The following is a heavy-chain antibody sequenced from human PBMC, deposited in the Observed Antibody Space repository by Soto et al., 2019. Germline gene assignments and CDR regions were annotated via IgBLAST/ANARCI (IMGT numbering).Heavy chain of an antibody. V-gene: IGHV4-59*08. CDR1: GGSISSYY. Sequence: SETLSLTCTVSGGSISSYYWSWNRQPPGKGLEWIGYIYYSGSTNYNPSLKSRVTISVDTSKNQFSLKLSSVTAADTAVYYCAARSYGDYIHWGQGTLVTVSS. CDR3: AARSYGDYIH. D-gene: IGHD4-17*01. J-gene: IGHJ4*02. CDR2: IYYSGST.